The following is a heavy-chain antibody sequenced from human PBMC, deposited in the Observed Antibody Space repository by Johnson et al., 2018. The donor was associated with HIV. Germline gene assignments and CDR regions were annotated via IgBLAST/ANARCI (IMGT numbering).Heavy chain of an antibody. J-gene: IGHJ3*02. Sequence: QVHLVESGGGVVQPGRSLRLSCAASGFTFRSFAMHWVRQAPGKGLAWVALILDDVGTTYFVDSVKGRFTISRDNSKNTLYLQMTSLRAEDTAVYYCASNGGYEGDAFDIWGQGTMVTVST. CDR1: GFTFRSFA. V-gene: IGHV3-33*08. CDR2: ILDDVGTT. CDR3: ASNGGYEGDAFDI. D-gene: IGHD2-2*01.